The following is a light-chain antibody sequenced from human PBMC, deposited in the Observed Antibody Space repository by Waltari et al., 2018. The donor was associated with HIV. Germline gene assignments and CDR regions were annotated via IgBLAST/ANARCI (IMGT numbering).Light chain of an antibody. V-gene: IGLV2-8*01. CDR2: EAT. Sequence: QSALTQPPSASGSPGPSVTISFTRTSNDGGAYDSVPWYQQHPGRAPKLLIYEATKRPSGVPDRFSGSKSGNTASLTVSGLQAEDDGHYYCTSYVDNYVVFFGGGTKLTVL. J-gene: IGLJ2*01. CDR3: TSYVDNYVVF. CDR1: SNDGGAYDS.